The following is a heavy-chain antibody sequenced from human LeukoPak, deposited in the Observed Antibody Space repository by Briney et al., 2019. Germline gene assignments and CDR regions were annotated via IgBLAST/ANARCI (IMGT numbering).Heavy chain of an antibody. V-gene: IGHV3-7*01. CDR2: IKQDESEK. CDR1: GFTFSTYW. J-gene: IGHJ4*02. D-gene: IGHD6-13*01. CDR3: ARDWITYSTRWYVSAFDY. Sequence: GGSLRLSCAASGFTFSTYWMSWVRQAPGKGLEWVANIKQDESEKYYVDSVKGRFTISRDNAKNSLYLQMSSPRAEDTAIYYCARDWITYSTRWYVSAFDYWGQGTLVTVSS.